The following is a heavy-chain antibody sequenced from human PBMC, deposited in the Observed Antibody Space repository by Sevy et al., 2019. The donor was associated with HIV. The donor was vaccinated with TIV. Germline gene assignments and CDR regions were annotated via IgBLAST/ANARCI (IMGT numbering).Heavy chain of an antibody. V-gene: IGHV3-33*01. D-gene: IGHD4-17*01. CDR2: IYYDESSQ. CDR1: GFKFSIYG. J-gene: IGHJ4*02. Sequence: GGSLRLSCAASGFKFSIYGMHWVRQAPGKGLEWVALIYYDESSQYYADSVKGRFTISRDNSKNTLYLQMNSLRVEDTALYYCVRGRDYGNFDYWGQGTLVTVSS. CDR3: VRGRDYGNFDY.